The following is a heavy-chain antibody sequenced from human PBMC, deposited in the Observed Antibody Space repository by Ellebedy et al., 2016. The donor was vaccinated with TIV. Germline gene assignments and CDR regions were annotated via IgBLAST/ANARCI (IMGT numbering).Heavy chain of an antibody. D-gene: IGHD3-10*01. CDR2: VIWNGDSI. CDR1: GFTFSSYS. CDR3: TKDRYYGSGGYFDY. J-gene: IGHJ4*02. V-gene: IGHV3-9*01. Sequence: GGSLRLSCAASGFTFSSYSMNWVRRAPGKGLEWVSGVIWNGDSIGYADSVKGRFTISRDNAKNSLYLQMNSLRAADTAFYYCTKDRYYGSGGYFDYWGQGTLVTVSS.